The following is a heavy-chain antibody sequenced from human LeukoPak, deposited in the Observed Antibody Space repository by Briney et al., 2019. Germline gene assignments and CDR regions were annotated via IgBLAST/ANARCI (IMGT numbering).Heavy chain of an antibody. Sequence: GASVKVSCKASGYTYTSYGISWVRQAPGQGLEWMGWISGYNGNTNYAQKVQGRVTMTRDTSISTAYMELSSLRSDDTAVYYCARDGQETVTTHYYYYMDVWGKGTTVTISS. D-gene: IGHD4-17*01. V-gene: IGHV1-18*01. CDR2: ISGYNGNT. J-gene: IGHJ6*03. CDR3: ARDGQETVTTHYYYYMDV. CDR1: GYTYTSYG.